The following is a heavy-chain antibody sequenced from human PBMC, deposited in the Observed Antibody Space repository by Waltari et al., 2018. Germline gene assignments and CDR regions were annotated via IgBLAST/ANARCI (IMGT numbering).Heavy chain of an antibody. CDR3: ARVRYYYGSGSYMETVAFDI. Sequence: QVKLVQSGAEVKKPGSSVKVSCKASRGTFSSYDIGWVRQATGQRLEWIGGIIPIFGTANYAQKFQGRFTITADESTSTAYMELSRLRSDDTAVYYCARVRYYYGSGSYMETVAFDILGQGTMVTVSS. CDR2: IIPIFGTA. CDR1: RGTFSSYD. V-gene: IGHV1-69*13. D-gene: IGHD3-10*01. J-gene: IGHJ3*02.